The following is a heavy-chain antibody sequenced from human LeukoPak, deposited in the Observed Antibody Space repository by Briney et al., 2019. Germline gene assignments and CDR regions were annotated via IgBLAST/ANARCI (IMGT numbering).Heavy chain of an antibody. CDR1: GGSISSSSYY. CDR2: SYYSGST. V-gene: IGHV4-39*07. J-gene: IGHJ4*02. Sequence: KPSETLSLTCTVSGGSISSSSYYWGWIRQPPGKGLEWIGSSYYSGSTYYNPSLKSRVTISVDTSKNQFSLKLSSVTAADTAVYYCARVDSSVYHSDYWGQGTLVTVSS. D-gene: IGHD3-22*01. CDR3: ARVDSSVYHSDY.